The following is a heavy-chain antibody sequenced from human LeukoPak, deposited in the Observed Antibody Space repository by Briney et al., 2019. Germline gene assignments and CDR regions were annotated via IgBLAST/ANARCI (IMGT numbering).Heavy chain of an antibody. D-gene: IGHD2-2*01. V-gene: IGHV4-34*01. J-gene: IGHJ5*02. CDR2: INHSGST. CDR1: GGSFSGYY. Sequence: SETLSLTCAVYGGSFSGYYWSWIRQPPGKGLEWIGEINHSGSTNYNPSLKSRVTISVDTSKNQFSLKLSSVTAADTAVYYCARRVRGCSSTSCYRPFDPWGQGTLVTVSS. CDR3: ARRVRGCSSTSCYRPFDP.